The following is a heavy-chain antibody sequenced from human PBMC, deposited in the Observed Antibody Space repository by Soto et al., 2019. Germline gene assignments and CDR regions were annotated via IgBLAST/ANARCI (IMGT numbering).Heavy chain of an antibody. J-gene: IGHJ4*02. CDR3: AISFGVAAAGPFDY. CDR2: IYYSGST. D-gene: IGHD6-13*01. V-gene: IGHV4-31*03. Sequence: SGTLSLTCTVSGGSISSRGYYWSWIRQHPGKGLEWIGYIYYSGSTYYNPSLKSRVTISVDTSKNQFSLKLSSVTAADTAVYYCAISFGVAAAGPFDYWGQGTLVTVSA. CDR1: GGSISSRGYY.